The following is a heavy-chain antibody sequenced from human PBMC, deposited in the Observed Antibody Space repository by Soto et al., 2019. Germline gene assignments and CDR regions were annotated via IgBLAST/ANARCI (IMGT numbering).Heavy chain of an antibody. CDR3: AKDALIVVVTAIDY. D-gene: IGHD2-21*02. J-gene: IGHJ4*02. CDR1: GFTFSSYG. CDR2: ISYDGSNK. V-gene: IGHV3-30*18. Sequence: QVQLVESGGGVVQPGRSLRLSCAASGFTFSSYGMHWVRQAPGKGLEWVAVISYDGSNKYYADSVKGRFTISRDNSKNTLYLQMNSLRAEDTAVYYCAKDALIVVVTAIDYWGQGTLVTVSS.